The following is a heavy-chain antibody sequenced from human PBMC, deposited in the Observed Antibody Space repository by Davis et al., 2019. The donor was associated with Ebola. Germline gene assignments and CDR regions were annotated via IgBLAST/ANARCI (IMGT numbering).Heavy chain of an antibody. CDR2: IYPGDSDI. V-gene: IGHV5-51*01. Sequence: KVSCKGSGYSFTSYWIGWVRQMPGKGLEWMGIIYPGDSDIRYSPSFEGQVTISADKSINTAYLQWSSLKASDTAIYYCARHVTSGIVPLYFDLWGRGTLVTVSS. J-gene: IGHJ2*01. CDR1: GYSFTSYW. CDR3: ARHVTSGIVPLYFDL. D-gene: IGHD3-16*02.